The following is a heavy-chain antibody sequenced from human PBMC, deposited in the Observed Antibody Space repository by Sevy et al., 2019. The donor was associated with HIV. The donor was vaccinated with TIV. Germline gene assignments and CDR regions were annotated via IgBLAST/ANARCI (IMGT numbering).Heavy chain of an antibody. CDR2: VYHTGST. D-gene: IGHD3-22*01. J-gene: IGHJ4*02. CDR1: GVSVSSDTYY. CDR3: ARVPYFFDKSGYYWDY. Sequence: SETLSLTCAVSGVSVSSDTYYWSWIRQPPGKGLEWIGYVYHTGSTNYSPSFKSRVTISVDTSKNQFSLRLFSVAAADTAVYYCARVPYFFDKSGYYWDYWGQGALVTVSS. V-gene: IGHV4-61*01.